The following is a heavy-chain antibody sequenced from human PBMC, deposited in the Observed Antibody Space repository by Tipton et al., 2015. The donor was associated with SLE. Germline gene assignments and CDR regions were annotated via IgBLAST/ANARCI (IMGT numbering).Heavy chain of an antibody. CDR1: GFAFSSHW. CDR2: ISWDSVDI. Sequence: RSLRLSCAASGFAFSSHWMHWVRQAPGKGLEWVSGISWDSVDIAYADSVKGRFTISRDNAKKSLYLQLNSLTTEDTALFYCARAPDVLTAGGFDYWGQGTLVTVSS. V-gene: IGHV3-9*01. D-gene: IGHD2-21*02. J-gene: IGHJ4*02. CDR3: ARAPDVLTAGGFDY.